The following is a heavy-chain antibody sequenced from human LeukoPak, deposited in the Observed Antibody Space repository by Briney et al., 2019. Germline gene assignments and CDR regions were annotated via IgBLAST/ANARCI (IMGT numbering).Heavy chain of an antibody. CDR1: GGTFSSYA. D-gene: IGHD5-24*01. V-gene: IGHV1-69*01. CDR3: ARAERWLHRGVALQPFDY. CDR2: IIPIFGTA. Sequence: SVKVSCKSSGGTFSSYAIIWVRQAPGQGLEWMGGIIPIFGTANYAQKFQGRVTITADESTSTAYMELSSLRSEDTAVYYCARAERWLHRGVALQPFDYWGQGTLVTVSS. J-gene: IGHJ4*02.